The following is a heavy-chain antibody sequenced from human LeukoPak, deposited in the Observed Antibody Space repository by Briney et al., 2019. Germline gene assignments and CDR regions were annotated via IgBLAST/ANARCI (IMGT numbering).Heavy chain of an antibody. CDR1: GFTVSSNY. V-gene: IGHV3-53*01. CDR3: ARGRYSYGSSIFDY. Sequence: GGSLRLSCAASGFTVSSNYMTWVRQAPGKGLEWVSIIYSGGSTYYADSVKGRFTISRDNSKNTLYLQMNSLRADDTAVYYCARGRYSYGSSIFDYWGQRTLVTVSS. J-gene: IGHJ4*02. D-gene: IGHD5-18*01. CDR2: IYSGGST.